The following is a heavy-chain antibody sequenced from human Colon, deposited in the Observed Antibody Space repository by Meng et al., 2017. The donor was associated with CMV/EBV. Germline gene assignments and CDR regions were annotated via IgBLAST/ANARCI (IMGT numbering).Heavy chain of an antibody. CDR2: IKEDGSEK. Sequence: GESLKISCVASGFNFVNHRMNWLRQAPGRGPELVAHIKEDGSEKYLLDSVKGRFTISRDNAKNSVYLQMNSLRADDTAVYYCARDPYTKAFDTWGQGTMVTVSS. CDR3: ARDPYTKAFDT. J-gene: IGHJ3*02. D-gene: IGHD4-11*01. V-gene: IGHV3-7*01. CDR1: GFNFVNHR.